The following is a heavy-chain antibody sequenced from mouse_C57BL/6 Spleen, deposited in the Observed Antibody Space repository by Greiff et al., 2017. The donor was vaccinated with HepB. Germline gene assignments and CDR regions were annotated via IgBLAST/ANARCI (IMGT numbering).Heavy chain of an antibody. CDR3: ASYGSSYGYWYFDV. CDR2: ISDGGSYT. Sequence: EVQGVESGGGLVKPGGSLKLSCAASGFTFSSYAMSWVRQTPEKRLEWVATISDGGSYTYYPDNVKGRFTISRDNAKNNLYLQMSHLKSEDTAMYYGASYGSSYGYWYFDVWGTGTTVTVSS. V-gene: IGHV5-4*01. D-gene: IGHD1-1*01. CDR1: GFTFSSYA. J-gene: IGHJ1*03.